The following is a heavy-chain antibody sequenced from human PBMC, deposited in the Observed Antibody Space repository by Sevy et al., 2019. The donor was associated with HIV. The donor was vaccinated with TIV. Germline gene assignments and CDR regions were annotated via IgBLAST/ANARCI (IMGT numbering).Heavy chain of an antibody. D-gene: IGHD2-2*01. Sequence: GGSLRLSCSASGFTFSSYAMHWVRQAPGKGLEYVSAISSNGGSTYYADSVKGRFTISRDNSKNTLYLQMSSLRAEDTAVYYCVEELGYCSSTSCLKYYYYYMDVWGKGTTVTVSS. CDR1: GFTFSSYA. V-gene: IGHV3-64D*06. CDR3: VEELGYCSSTSCLKYYYYYMDV. J-gene: IGHJ6*03. CDR2: ISSNGGST.